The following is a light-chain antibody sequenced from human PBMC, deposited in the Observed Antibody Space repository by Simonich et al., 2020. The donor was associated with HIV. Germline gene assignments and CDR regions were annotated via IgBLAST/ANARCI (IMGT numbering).Light chain of an antibody. V-gene: IGLV2-14*03. CDR3: SSYTSSSTLV. CDR2: DVS. Sequence: SDVGGYNYVSWYQQHPGKAPKLMIYDVSNRPSGVSNRFSGSKSGNTASLTISGLPAEDEADYYCSSYTSSSTLVFGGGTKLTVL. CDR1: SDVGGYNY. J-gene: IGLJ3*02.